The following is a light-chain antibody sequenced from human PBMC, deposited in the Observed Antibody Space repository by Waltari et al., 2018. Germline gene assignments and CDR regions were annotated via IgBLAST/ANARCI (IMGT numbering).Light chain of an antibody. V-gene: IGLV3-1*01. J-gene: IGLJ2*01. CDR1: KLGNRF. CDR3: QAWDSNTEV. Sequence: SYELTQPPSVSVSPGQTASITCSGDKLGNRFASWFQQKAGQSPVLVIYQDSRRPSGIPERFSGANSGNTATLTISGPPPMDEADYYCQAWDSNTEVFGGGTKLTVL. CDR2: QDS.